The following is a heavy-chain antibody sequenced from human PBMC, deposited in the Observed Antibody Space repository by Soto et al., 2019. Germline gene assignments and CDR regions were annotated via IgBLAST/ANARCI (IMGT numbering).Heavy chain of an antibody. CDR3: ARMNADSYLLFDAMDV. Sequence: SGPTLVNPTETLTLTWTVSGFSLPTGKMGVSWIRKPPGKALEWLANIFSDNERSYSTSLQGRLTISKETSGSQVVLSMTNVDPVDRVTYYGARMNADSYLLFDAMDVWGQGTRVTVSS. CDR1: GFSLPTGKMG. CDR2: IFSDNER. V-gene: IGHV2-26*01. D-gene: IGHD4-17*01. J-gene: IGHJ6*02.